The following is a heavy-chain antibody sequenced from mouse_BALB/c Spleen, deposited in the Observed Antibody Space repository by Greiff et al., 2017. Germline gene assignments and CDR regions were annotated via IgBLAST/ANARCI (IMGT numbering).Heavy chain of an antibody. CDR3: ARKRDYYGSSFDY. J-gene: IGHJ2*01. V-gene: IGHV2-4-1*01. D-gene: IGHD1-1*01. CDR2: IWSGGST. CDR1: GFSLTSYG. Sequence: VHLVESGPGLVQPSQSLSITCTVSGFSLTSYGVHWVRQSPGKGLEWLGVIWSGGSTDYNAAFISRLSISKDNSKSQVFFKMNSLQADDTAIYYCARKRDYYGSSFDYWGQGTTLTVSS.